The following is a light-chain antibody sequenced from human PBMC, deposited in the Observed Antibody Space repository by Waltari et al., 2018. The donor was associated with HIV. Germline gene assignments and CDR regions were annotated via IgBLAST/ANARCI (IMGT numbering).Light chain of an antibody. CDR1: QSVNSN. V-gene: IGKV3-15*01. CDR3: HHYINWRET. CDR2: GTS. Sequence: EILMTQSPATLSVSPGERATLSYRASQSVNSNLAWYQQKPGQTPRLLIYGTSTRATDIPARFSGSGSGTEFTLTISSLQSEDFAVYYCHHYINWRETFGQGTKVEIK. J-gene: IGKJ1*01.